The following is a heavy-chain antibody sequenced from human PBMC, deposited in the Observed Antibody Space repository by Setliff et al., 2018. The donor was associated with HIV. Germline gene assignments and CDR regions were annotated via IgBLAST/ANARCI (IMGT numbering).Heavy chain of an antibody. J-gene: IGHJ6*04. CDR2: IYPSGST. V-gene: IGHV4-59*10. D-gene: IGHD3-10*01. CDR1: GGSFSTYY. Sequence: SETLSLTCAVYGGSFSTYYWTWIRQPPGKGLEWIGRIYPSGSTNYNPSLKSRVTMSLDTSRNQITLTLKSVTAADTAVYFCARLRYGSGIPLDVWGTGISVTVSS. CDR3: ARLRYGSGIPLDV.